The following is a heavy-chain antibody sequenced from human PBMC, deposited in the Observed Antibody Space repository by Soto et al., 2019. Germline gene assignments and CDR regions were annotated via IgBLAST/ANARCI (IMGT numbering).Heavy chain of an antibody. CDR1: GGTFSSYA. J-gene: IGHJ4*02. CDR3: ARESTPYSSGWSPFDY. V-gene: IGHV1-69*13. CDR2: IIPIFGTA. Sequence: SVKVSCKASGGTFSSYAISWVRQAPGQGLEWMGGIIPIFGTANYAQKFQGRVTITADESTSTAYMELSSLRSEDTAVYYRARESTPYSSGWSPFDYWGQGTLVTVSS. D-gene: IGHD6-13*01.